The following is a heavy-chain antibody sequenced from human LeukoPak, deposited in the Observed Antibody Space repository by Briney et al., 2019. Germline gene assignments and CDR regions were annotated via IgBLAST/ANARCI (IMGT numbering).Heavy chain of an antibody. CDR2: NHWDDDK. V-gene: IGHV2-5*02. D-gene: IGHD3-10*01. CDR3: AQRKYGSGNSFDC. CDR1: GLSRSTNALG. Sequence: STPTLVNPTSTLTMTCSFSGLSRSTNALGVGWIRQRPVKALGWPSPNHWDDDKRYSPSLESRLPITKDTAKNPVVLTVINMDPADTTTYYCAQRKYGSGNSFDCWGQGTLVTVSS. J-gene: IGHJ4*02.